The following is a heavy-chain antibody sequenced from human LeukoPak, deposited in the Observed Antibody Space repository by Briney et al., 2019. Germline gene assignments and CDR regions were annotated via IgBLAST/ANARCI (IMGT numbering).Heavy chain of an antibody. CDR2: IGSRGTYK. CDR1: GFNLNSYM. V-gene: IGHV3-21*01. D-gene: IGHD3-3*01. J-gene: IGHJ4*02. CDR3: AKDQRPFYDWPGYFDS. Sequence: GGSLRLSCAASGFNLNSYMLNWVRQAPGKGLEWVASIGSRGTYKNSADSVKGRFTISRDNAKNSLFLQMNTLRVEDTAVYYCAKDQRPFYDWPGYFDSLGQGTLVTVSS.